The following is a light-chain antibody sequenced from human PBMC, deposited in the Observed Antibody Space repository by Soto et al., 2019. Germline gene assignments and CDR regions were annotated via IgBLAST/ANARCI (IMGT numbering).Light chain of an antibody. CDR3: KQYNSFSRP. V-gene: IGKV1-5*03. CDR1: KSIRTW. J-gene: IGKJ2*01. Sequence: DIEITDARFTRSASVGDRVTITCRVSKSIRTWLAWYPPKPGKAPKLLIYKASSLDSGVPSRFSGSGSGTELTRTKRSLQPDDFATYSCKQYNSFSRPFGQGDKVDI. CDR2: KAS.